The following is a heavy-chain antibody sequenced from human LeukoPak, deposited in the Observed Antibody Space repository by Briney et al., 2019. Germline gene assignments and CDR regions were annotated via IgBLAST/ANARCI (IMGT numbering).Heavy chain of an antibody. J-gene: IGHJ4*02. CDR1: GGSISSYY. CDR3: ARHHPGIAAAGSIDY. Sequence: PSETLSLTCTVSGGSISSYYWSWIRQPPGKGLEWIGYIYYSGSTNYNPSLKSRVTISVDTSKNQFSLKLSSVTAADTAVYYCARHHPGIAAAGSIDYWGQGTLVTVSS. CDR2: IYYSGST. D-gene: IGHD6-13*01. V-gene: IGHV4-59*01.